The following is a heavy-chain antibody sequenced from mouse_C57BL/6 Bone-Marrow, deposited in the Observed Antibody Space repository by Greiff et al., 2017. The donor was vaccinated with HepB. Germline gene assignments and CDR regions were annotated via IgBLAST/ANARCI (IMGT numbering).Heavy chain of an antibody. D-gene: IGHD2-5*01. V-gene: IGHV1-61*01. CDR3: ARWAYYSNYFDD. CDR2: IYPSDSET. Sequence: QVQLQQPGAELVRPGSSVKLSCKASGYTFTSYWMDWVKQRPGQGLEWIGNIYPSDSETHYNQKFKDKATLTVDKSSSTAYMQLSSLTSEDSAVYYCARWAYYSNYFDDWGQGTTLTVSS. CDR1: GYTFTSYW. J-gene: IGHJ2*01.